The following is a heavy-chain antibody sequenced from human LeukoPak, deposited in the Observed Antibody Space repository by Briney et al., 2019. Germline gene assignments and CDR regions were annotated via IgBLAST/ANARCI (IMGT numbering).Heavy chain of an antibody. CDR3: AKDRTYYYDSSGYYTVDY. Sequence: PSETLSLTCAVYGGSFSGYYWSWVRQAPGKGLEWVSAISGSGGSTYYADSVKGRFTISRDNSKNTLYLQMSSLRAEDTAVYYCAKDRTYYYDSSGYYTVDYWGQGTLVTVSS. D-gene: IGHD3-22*01. CDR2: ISGSGGST. J-gene: IGHJ4*02. V-gene: IGHV3-23*01. CDR1: GGSFSGYY.